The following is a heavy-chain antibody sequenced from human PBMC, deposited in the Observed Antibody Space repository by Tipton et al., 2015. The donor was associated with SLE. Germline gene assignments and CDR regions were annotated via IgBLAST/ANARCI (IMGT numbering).Heavy chain of an antibody. CDR3: AREEGSAMADY. CDR2: IDYSGNT. CDR1: GGSISSSVNC. Sequence: TLSLTCTVAGGSISSSVNCWAWIRQPPGKGLEWIGTIDYSGNTQYNPSLKSRVTISVDTSQNQFSLRLSSVTAADTAVYYCAREEGSAMADYWGQGTLVTVSS. J-gene: IGHJ4*02. D-gene: IGHD5-18*01. V-gene: IGHV4-39*02.